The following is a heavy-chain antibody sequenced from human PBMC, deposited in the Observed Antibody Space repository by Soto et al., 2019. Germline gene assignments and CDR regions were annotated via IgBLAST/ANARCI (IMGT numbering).Heavy chain of an antibody. V-gene: IGHV3-23*01. J-gene: IGHJ4*02. CDR2: FSSGGGGT. Sequence: PGWSLRHSCTAPGFTFSNYAMSWVRQAPGKGLEWVSTFSSGGGGTYYADSVKGRFTISRDNSKNTLSLQMNSLRAEDTAVYYCTKANRYCSGANCFTFDYWGLGT. CDR3: TKANRYCSGANCFTFDY. CDR1: GFTFSNYA. D-gene: IGHD2-15*01.